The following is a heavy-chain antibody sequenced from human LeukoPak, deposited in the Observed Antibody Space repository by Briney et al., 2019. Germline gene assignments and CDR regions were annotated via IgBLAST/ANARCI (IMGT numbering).Heavy chain of an antibody. CDR2: ISGSGGST. CDR3: ARRLAAAGAFDI. J-gene: IGHJ3*02. V-gene: IGHV3-23*01. CDR1: GLTFSSYA. D-gene: IGHD6-13*01. Sequence: PGGSLRLSCAASGLTFSSYAMSRVRQVPGKGLEWVSGISGSGGSTYYVDSVKGRFTISRDNPKNTLYLQMNSLRAEDTAVYYCARRLAAAGAFDIWGQGTMVTVSS.